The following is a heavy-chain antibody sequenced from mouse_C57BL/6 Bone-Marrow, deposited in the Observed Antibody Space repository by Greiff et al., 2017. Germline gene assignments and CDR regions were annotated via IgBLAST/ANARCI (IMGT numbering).Heavy chain of an antibody. V-gene: IGHV1-7*01. CDR2: INPSSGYT. Sequence: VQLQQSGAELAKPGASVKLSCKASGYTFTSYWMHWVKQRPGQGLEWIGYINPSSGYTKYNQKFKYKATLTADKSSSTAYMQLSSLTYEDSAVYYCANYGPPFDYWGQGTTLTVSS. CDR3: ANYGPPFDY. J-gene: IGHJ2*01. D-gene: IGHD1-1*01. CDR1: GYTFTSYW.